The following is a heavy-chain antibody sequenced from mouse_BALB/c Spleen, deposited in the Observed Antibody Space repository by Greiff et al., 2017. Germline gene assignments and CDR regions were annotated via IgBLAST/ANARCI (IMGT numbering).Heavy chain of an antibody. D-gene: IGHD1-1*01. V-gene: IGHV3-6*02. CDR1: GYSITSGYY. CDR3: ASGKYYGSFAY. J-gene: IGHJ3*01. CDR2: ISYDGSN. Sequence: ESGPGLVKPSQSLSLTCSVTGYSITSGYYWNWIRQFPGNKLEWMGYISYDGSNNYNPSLKNRISITRDTSKNQFFLKLNSVTTEDTATYYCASGKYYGSFAYWGQGTLVTVSA.